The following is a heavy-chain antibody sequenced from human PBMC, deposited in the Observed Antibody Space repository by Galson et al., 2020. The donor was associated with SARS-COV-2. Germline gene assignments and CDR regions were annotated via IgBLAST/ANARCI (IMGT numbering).Heavy chain of an antibody. CDR2: INQDGSEK. CDR1: GFTFSSYW. J-gene: IGHJ4*02. Sequence: GGSLRLSCSASGFTFSSYWMSWVRQAPGKGLEWVANINQDGSEKYYVDSVKGRFTISRDNAKNSLYLQMDSLRAEDTAVYYCARDHRDYYDSSGYPVYWGQGTLVAVSS. D-gene: IGHD3-22*01. V-gene: IGHV3-7*03. CDR3: ARDHRDYYDSSGYPVY.